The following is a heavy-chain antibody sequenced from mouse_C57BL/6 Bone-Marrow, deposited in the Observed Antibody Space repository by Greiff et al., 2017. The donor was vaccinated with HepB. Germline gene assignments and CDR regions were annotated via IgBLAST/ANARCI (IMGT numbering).Heavy chain of an antibody. CDR1: GYTFTSYW. J-gene: IGHJ3*01. V-gene: IGHV1-5*01. CDR3: TRGLDYGSRGFAY. D-gene: IGHD1-1*01. Sequence: EVQLQQSGTVLARPGASVKMSCKTSGYTFTSYWMHWVKQRPGQGLEWIGAIYPGNSDTSYNQKFKGKAKLTAVTSASTAYMELSSLTNEDSAVYYCTRGLDYGSRGFAYWGQGTLVTVSA. CDR2: IYPGNSDT.